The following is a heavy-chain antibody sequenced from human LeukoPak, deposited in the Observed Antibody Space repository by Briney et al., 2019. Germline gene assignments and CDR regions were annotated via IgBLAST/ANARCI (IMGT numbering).Heavy chain of an antibody. CDR1: DGSINTPNYY. V-gene: IGHV4-39*07. D-gene: IGHD3-9*01. CDR2: IFCRRST. CDR3: ARDNGDILTGHYYPSYYYMDV. Sequence: SETLSLTCTVSDGSINTPNYYWGWIRQPPGKGLDWIGNIFCRRSTYYGPSLKSRVTISLDTSKNQFSLNLNSVTAADTAVYYCARDNGDILTGHYYPSYYYMDVWGKGTTVTVSS. J-gene: IGHJ6*03.